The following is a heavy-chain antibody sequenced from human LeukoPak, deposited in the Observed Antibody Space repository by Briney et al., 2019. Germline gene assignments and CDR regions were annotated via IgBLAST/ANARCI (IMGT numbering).Heavy chain of an antibody. J-gene: IGHJ4*02. Sequence: GGSLRLSCAASGFTFSNYAMSWVRQAPGEGLEWVSAISGSGGSTYYADSVKGRFTISRDNSKNTLYLQMNSLRAEDTAVYYCASGFLEPGDLFDYWGQGTLVTVSS. CDR1: GFTFSNYA. CDR3: ASGFLEPGDLFDY. D-gene: IGHD3-3*01. V-gene: IGHV3-23*01. CDR2: ISGSGGST.